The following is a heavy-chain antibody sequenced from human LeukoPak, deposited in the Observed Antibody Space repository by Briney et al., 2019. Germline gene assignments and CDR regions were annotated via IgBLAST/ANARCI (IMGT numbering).Heavy chain of an antibody. CDR2: ISYDGSNK. J-gene: IGHJ4*02. V-gene: IGHV3-30*04. Sequence: GRSLRLSCAASGFTFSSYAMHWVRQAPGKGLEWVAVISYDGSNKYYADSVKGRFIISRDNSKNTLYLQMNSLRAEDTAVYYCARAYCSSTSCWPFDYWGQGTLVTVSS. D-gene: IGHD2-2*01. CDR3: ARAYCSSTSCWPFDY. CDR1: GFTFSSYA.